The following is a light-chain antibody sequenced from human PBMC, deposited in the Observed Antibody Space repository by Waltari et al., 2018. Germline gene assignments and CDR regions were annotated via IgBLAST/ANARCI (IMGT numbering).Light chain of an antibody. CDR3: QQYYSFPQT. J-gene: IGKJ1*01. V-gene: IGKV4-1*01. CDR2: WAS. Sequence: DIVMTQSPDSLAVSLGERATINCKSSQSVLYSSDNKNYLTWYQQKPGQTPELIIYWASTRDSGVPDRFSGSGSGTDFTLTISRLQAEDVAVYYCQQYYSFPQTFGQGTKVEIK. CDR1: QSVLYSSDNKNY.